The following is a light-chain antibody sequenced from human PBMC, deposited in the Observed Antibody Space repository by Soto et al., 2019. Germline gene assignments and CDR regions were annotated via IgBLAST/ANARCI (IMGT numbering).Light chain of an antibody. J-gene: IGKJ4*01. V-gene: IGKV3-11*01. Sequence: EIVLTQSPATLSLSPGERATLSCRASQSINRHLAWYRQKPGQSPRLLIYDASNMATGIPARFSGSGSGTDFTITIISLEPEDFGVYYFQQRSRWPPVTFGGGTKVEIK. CDR3: QQRSRWPPVT. CDR2: DAS. CDR1: QSINRH.